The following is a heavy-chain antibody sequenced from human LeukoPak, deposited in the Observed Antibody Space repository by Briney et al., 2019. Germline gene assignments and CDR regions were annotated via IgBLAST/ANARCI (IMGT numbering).Heavy chain of an antibody. V-gene: IGHV4-39*01. D-gene: IGHD4-11*01. CDR2: IYYSGRT. J-gene: IGHJ4*02. Sequence: PSETLSLTCTVSGGSISSSSYYWGWIRQPPGKGLEWIGTIYYSGRTYYNPSLKSRVTISVDTSKNQFSLKLSSVTAADTAVYYCASRYDYSNYIDYWGQGTLVTVSS. CDR1: GGSISSSSYY. CDR3: ASRYDYSNYIDY.